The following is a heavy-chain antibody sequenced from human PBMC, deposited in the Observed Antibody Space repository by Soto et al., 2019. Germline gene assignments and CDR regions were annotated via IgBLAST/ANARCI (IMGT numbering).Heavy chain of an antibody. CDR1: GVTFSSYA. CDR3: AKDGSWDGGGGES. D-gene: IGHD3-16*01. CDR2: IIPVFRTS. V-gene: IGHV1-69*18. Sequence: QVQLVQSGAEVKKPGSSVKVSCSASGVTFSSYAFTWVRQAPGQGLEWMGNIIPVFRTSPYAQRFQGRLTIIADESTNTVYMELSSLRSEYTAVYFCAKDGSWDGGGGESWGQGTLVIVSS. J-gene: IGHJ4*02.